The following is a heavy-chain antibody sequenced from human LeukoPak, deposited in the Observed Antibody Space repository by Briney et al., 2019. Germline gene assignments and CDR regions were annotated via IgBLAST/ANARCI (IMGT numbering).Heavy chain of an antibody. CDR1: GFTFSSYW. D-gene: IGHD6-19*01. CDR3: AKASGWRYYFDY. J-gene: IGHJ4*02. V-gene: IGHV3-74*01. Sequence: GGSLRLSCAASGFTFSSYWMHWVRQAPGKGLVWVSRINSDGSSTSYADSVKGRFTISRDNSKNTLYLQMNSLRAEDTAVYYCAKASGWRYYFDYWGQGTLVTVSS. CDR2: INSDGSST.